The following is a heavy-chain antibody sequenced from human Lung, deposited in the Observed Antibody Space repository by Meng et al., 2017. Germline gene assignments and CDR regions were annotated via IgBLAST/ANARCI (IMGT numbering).Heavy chain of an antibody. J-gene: IGHJ4*02. Sequence: VQCWAEVKKPAASVKLSCKSSVYTFTSYAMHWVRQAPGQRLEWMGWINAGNGNTKYSQKFQGRVTITRDTSASTAYMELSSLRSEDTAVYYCARGDYCGGDCYWFDYWGQGTLVTVSS. CDR1: VYTFTSYA. CDR2: INAGNGNT. V-gene: IGHV1-3*01. D-gene: IGHD2-21*02. CDR3: ARGDYCGGDCYWFDY.